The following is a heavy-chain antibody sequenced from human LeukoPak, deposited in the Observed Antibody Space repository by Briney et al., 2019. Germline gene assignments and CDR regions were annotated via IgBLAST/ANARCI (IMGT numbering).Heavy chain of an antibody. CDR2: IYYSGST. V-gene: IGHV4-31*03. J-gene: IGHJ6*02. D-gene: IGHD1-14*01. CDR3: AREVWPTGGLDV. CDR1: GGSISTDGYY. Sequence: SSETLSLTCTVSGGSISTDGYYWSWIRQHPGKGLEWIGYIYYSGSTYYNPSLKSRVTISVDMSENQFSLKLSSVTAADTAMYYCAREVWPTGGLDVWGQGTTVTVSS.